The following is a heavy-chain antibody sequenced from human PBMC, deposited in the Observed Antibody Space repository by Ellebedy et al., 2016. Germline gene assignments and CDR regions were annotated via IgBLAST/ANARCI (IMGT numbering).Heavy chain of an antibody. D-gene: IGHD2-8*01. V-gene: IGHV1-18*01. CDR3: GRTGSMLRVREIDY. CDR2: ISPYNFNT. J-gene: IGHJ4*02. CDR1: GYSFSSYA. Sequence: ASVKVSCKASGYSFSSYAISWVRQAPGQGLEWMGWISPYNFNTKYAQKFQGRVTMTTDRSTSTVFMELRSLRSDDTAIYYCGRTGSMLRVREIDYWGQGTLVGVSS.